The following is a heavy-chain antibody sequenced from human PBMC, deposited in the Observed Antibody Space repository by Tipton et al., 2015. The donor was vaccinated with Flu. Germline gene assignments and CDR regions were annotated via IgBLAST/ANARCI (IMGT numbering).Heavy chain of an antibody. CDR1: GFSLTSSGMC. D-gene: IGHD5-24*01. V-gene: IGHV2-70*11. CDR2: IDWDGDR. J-gene: IGHJ6*02. CDR3: VREIRGQNNYNHYFYGMDV. Sequence: LVKPTQTLTLTCSFSGFSLTSSGMCVTWIRQPPGKALEWLARIDWDGDRHYSTSLKTRLSISKDASTNRVVLTLTDMDPMDTATYYCVREIRGQNNYNHYFYGMDVWGQGTPVTVSS.